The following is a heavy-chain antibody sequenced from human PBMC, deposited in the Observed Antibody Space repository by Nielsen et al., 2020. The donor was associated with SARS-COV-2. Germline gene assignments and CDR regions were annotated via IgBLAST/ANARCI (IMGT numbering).Heavy chain of an antibody. CDR3: ARGGVVAATRVYYYGMDV. Sequence: SETLSLTCTVSGSSISSGYYWGWIRPPPGKGLEWIGSIYHSGSTYYNPSLKSRVTISVDTSKNQFSLKLSSVTAADTAVYYCARGGVVAATRVYYYGMDVWGQGTTVTVSS. J-gene: IGHJ6*02. CDR1: GSSISSGYY. D-gene: IGHD2-15*01. CDR2: IYHSGST. V-gene: IGHV4-38-2*02.